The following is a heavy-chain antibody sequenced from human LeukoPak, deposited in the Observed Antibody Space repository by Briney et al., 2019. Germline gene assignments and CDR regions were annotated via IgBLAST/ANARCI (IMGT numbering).Heavy chain of an antibody. D-gene: IGHD4-17*01. CDR2: INPNSGGT. CDR3: ARDENYGIFFNVDY. V-gene: IGHV1-2*02. J-gene: IGHJ4*02. Sequence: SVTVSCKASGYTFTGYYMHWVRQAPGQGLEWMGWINPNSGGTNYAQKFQGRVTMTRDTSISTAYMELSRLRSDDTAVYYCARDENYGIFFNVDYWGQGTLVTVSS. CDR1: GYTFTGYY.